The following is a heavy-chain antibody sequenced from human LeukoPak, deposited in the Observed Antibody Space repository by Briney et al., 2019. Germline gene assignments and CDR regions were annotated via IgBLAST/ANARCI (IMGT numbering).Heavy chain of an antibody. V-gene: IGHV3-21*01. CDR3: ARVSSTSGDYMDV. CDR2: ISSSSYI. CDR1: GFTFSSYS. D-gene: IGHD2-2*01. Sequence: GGSLRLSCAASGFTFSSYSMNWVRQAPGKGLEWVSSISSSSYIYYADSVKGRFTISRDNAKNSLYLQMNSLRAEDTAVYYCARVSSTSGDYMDVWGKGTTVTVSS. J-gene: IGHJ6*03.